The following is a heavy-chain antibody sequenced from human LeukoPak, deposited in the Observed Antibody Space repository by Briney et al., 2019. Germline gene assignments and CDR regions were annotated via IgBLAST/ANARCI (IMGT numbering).Heavy chain of an antibody. D-gene: IGHD3-10*01. V-gene: IGHV1-69*13. Sequence: ASVKVSCKASGGTFSSYAISWVRQAPGQGLERMGGIIPIFGTANYAQKFQGRVTITADESTSTAYMELSSLRSEDTAVYYCASPVGNDYFDYWGQGTLVTVSS. J-gene: IGHJ4*02. CDR3: ASPVGNDYFDY. CDR1: GGTFSSYA. CDR2: IIPIFGTA.